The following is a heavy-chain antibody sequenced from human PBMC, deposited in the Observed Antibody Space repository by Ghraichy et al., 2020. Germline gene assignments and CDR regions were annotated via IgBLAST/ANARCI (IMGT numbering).Heavy chain of an antibody. CDR1: EFTFSNYV. CDR2: ISYDGQRK. CDR3: ARDGGKTETTTGDFDL. D-gene: IGHD1-7*01. V-gene: IGHV3-30*03. J-gene: IGHJ4*02. Sequence: GGSPRLSCVGSEFTFSNYVMNWVRQAPGKGLEWLAVISYDGQRKYYVDAVKGRFTISRDNSKNMVYLQMTRLRADDTAVYFCARDGGKTETTTGDFDLWGQGVLVTVSS.